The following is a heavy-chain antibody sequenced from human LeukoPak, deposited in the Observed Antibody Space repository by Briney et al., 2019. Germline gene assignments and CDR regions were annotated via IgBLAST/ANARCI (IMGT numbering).Heavy chain of an antibody. CDR3: AKDTTSDGDYAFAFDI. CDR1: GFTFSSYS. D-gene: IGHD4-17*01. CDR2: ISGSGGST. V-gene: IGHV3-23*01. J-gene: IGHJ3*02. Sequence: GGSLRLSCAASGFTFSSYSMNWVRQAPGKGLEWVSAISGSGGSTYYADSVKGRFTISRDNSKNTLYLQMNSLRAEDTAVYYCAKDTTSDGDYAFAFDIWGQGTMVTVSS.